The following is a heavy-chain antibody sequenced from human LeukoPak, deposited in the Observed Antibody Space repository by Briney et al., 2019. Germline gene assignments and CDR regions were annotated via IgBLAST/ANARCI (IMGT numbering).Heavy chain of an antibody. V-gene: IGHV5-51*01. Sequence: GESRKISCRGSGYSFTNYWIGWVRQMPGKGLEWMGIIYPGDSDARYSPSFEGRVTISVDKTINTAYLQWSSLKASDNAMYYCAREGGSNPTFDLWGQGTLVTVSS. D-gene: IGHD1-26*01. CDR1: GYSFTNYW. J-gene: IGHJ5*02. CDR2: IYPGDSDA. CDR3: AREGGSNPTFDL.